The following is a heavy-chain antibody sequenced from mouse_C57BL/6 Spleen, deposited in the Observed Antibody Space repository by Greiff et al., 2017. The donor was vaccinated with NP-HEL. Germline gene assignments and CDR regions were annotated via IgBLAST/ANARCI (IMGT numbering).Heavy chain of an antibody. J-gene: IGHJ4*01. Sequence: EVMLVESGGGLVKPGGSLRLSCAASGFTFSSYAMSLVRLTPEKGLEWVATISDGGSYTYYPDTVQGRFTNTRNNAKNNLYLQMSHLKTEDTAMYYCARRGKDYAMDYWGQGTSVTVSS. V-gene: IGHV5-4*03. CDR3: ARRGKDYAMDY. CDR2: ISDGGSYT. CDR1: GFTFSSYA.